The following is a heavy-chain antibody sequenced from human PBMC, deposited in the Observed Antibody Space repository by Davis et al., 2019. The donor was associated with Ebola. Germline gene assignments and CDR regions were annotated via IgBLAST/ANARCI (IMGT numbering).Heavy chain of an antibody. CDR3: ARGTGSSWFDP. Sequence: ASVKVSCKASGYTFTSYAMHWVRQAPGQRLEWMGWINTGNANTKSSQKFQDRVTITRDTSASTAYMELSGLRSEDTAVYYCARGTGSSWFDPWGQGTLVTVSS. V-gene: IGHV1-3*04. CDR1: GYTFTSYA. J-gene: IGHJ5*02. CDR2: INTGNANT. D-gene: IGHD6-13*01.